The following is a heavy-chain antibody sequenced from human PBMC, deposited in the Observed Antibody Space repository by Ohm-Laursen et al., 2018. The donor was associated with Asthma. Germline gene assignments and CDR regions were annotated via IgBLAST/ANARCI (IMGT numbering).Heavy chain of an antibody. CDR2: ISSSSSYI. V-gene: IGHV3-21*01. CDR3: ARAGVTFWRNVNWFDP. D-gene: IGHD3-3*01. J-gene: IGHJ5*02. Sequence: SLRLSCAAAGFTFNKHHMTWVRQAPGKGLEWVSSISSSSSYIYYADSVKGRFTISSDNARNSLYLQMNSLRAEDTAVYYCARAGVTFWRNVNWFDPWGQGTLVTVSS. CDR1: GFTFNKHH.